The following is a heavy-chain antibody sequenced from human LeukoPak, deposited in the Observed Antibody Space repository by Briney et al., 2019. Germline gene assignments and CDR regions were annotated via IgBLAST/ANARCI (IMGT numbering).Heavy chain of an antibody. J-gene: IGHJ4*02. CDR3: AKRGAAAATWLDY. CDR2: ITARGST. V-gene: IGHV3-23*01. Sequence: GGSLRLSCAASEFTFSSYAMNWVRQAPGKGLEWFSAITARGSTYYADSVKGRFTISRDNSKNTLFLQMNSLRAADTAIYYCAKRGAAAATWLDYWGQGTLVTVSS. D-gene: IGHD6-13*01. CDR1: EFTFSSYA.